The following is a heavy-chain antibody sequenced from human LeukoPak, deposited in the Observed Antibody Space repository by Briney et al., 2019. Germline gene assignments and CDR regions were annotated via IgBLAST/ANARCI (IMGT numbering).Heavy chain of an antibody. D-gene: IGHD2/OR15-2a*01. Sequence: GGSLRLSCAASGFTFSDYYMAWIRQAPGKGLEWVSYISSSTGYTNYGDSLKGRFTISRDNPKTSLYLQMNSLRAEDTAVYYCARVGQEYYYGMDVWGQGTTVTVSS. CDR2: ISSSTGYT. CDR3: ARVGQEYYYGMDV. J-gene: IGHJ6*02. V-gene: IGHV3-11*06. CDR1: GFTFSDYY.